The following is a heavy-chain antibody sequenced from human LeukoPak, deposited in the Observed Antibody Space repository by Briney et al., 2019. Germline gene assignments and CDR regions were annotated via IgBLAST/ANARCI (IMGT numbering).Heavy chain of an antibody. CDR3: ARRGVRLRWTTGAFDI. Sequence: PSETLSLTCAVYGGSFSGYYWSWIRQPPGKGLEWIGEINHSGSTNYSPSLKSRVTISVDTSKNQFSLKLSSVTAADTAVYYCARRGVRLRWTTGAFDIWGQGTMVTVSS. V-gene: IGHV4-34*01. CDR2: INHSGST. J-gene: IGHJ3*02. CDR1: GGSFSGYY. D-gene: IGHD4-23*01.